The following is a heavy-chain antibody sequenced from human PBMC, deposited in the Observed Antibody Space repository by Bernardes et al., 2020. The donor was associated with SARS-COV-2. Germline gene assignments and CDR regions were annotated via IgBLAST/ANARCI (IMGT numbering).Heavy chain of an antibody. CDR2: IYYSGST. CDR1: GRSISGHY. Sequence: SETLSLTCTVSGRSISGHYWSWIRQPPGKGLEWIGYIYYSGSTNYNPSLKSRVTISLDRSKNEISLKLSSATAADAGVYYCATESRSGSSEWYFDLWGRGTLVTVSS. J-gene: IGHJ2*01. D-gene: IGHD6-6*01. CDR3: ATESRSGSSEWYFDL. V-gene: IGHV4-59*11.